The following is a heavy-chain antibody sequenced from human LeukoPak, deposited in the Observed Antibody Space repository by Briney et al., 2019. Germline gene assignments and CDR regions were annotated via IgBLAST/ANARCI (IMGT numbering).Heavy chain of an antibody. CDR3: SLARSEYHYGMDV. V-gene: IGHV6-1*01. Sequence: SQTHLLTCAISGDRVSSVSVAWNWIRQYPSRGLEWLGRTYYRSKWYYEYAISVKSRINISPDTSKNQFSLQLTSVTPEDTAVYYCSLARSEYHYGMDVWGQGTTVTVSS. CDR2: TYYRSKWYY. CDR1: GDRVSSVSVA. J-gene: IGHJ6*02.